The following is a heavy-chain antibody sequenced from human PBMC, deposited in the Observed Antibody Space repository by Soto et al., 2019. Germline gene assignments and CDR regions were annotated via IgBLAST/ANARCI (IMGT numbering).Heavy chain of an antibody. J-gene: IGHJ5*02. CDR1: GGSFSGYY. CDR3: AREETAVAGTGWFDP. V-gene: IGHV4-34*01. D-gene: IGHD6-19*01. CDR2: INHSGST. Sequence: QVQLQQWGAGLLKPSETLSLTCAVYGGSFSGYYWSWIRQPPGKGLEWMGEINHSGSTNYNPSLKSRVTISVHTSNNHFSLKLYSVTAADTAVYYCAREETAVAGTGWFDPWGQGTLVTVSS.